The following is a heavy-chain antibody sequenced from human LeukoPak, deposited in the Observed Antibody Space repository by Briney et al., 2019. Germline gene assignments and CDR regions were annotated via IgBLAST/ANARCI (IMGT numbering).Heavy chain of an antibody. CDR1: GFIFTKYG. V-gene: IGHV3-33*06. Sequence: PGGSLRLSCAASGFIFTKYGMNWVRQAPGKGLEWVAVIWYDGSNKNYADSVKGRFTISRDNSKNILYLQMNSLRAEDTAIYYCAKERSDVWSSYYGHFDYWGQGALVTVSS. CDR2: IWYDGSNK. D-gene: IGHD3-3*01. CDR3: AKERSDVWSSYYGHFDY. J-gene: IGHJ4*02.